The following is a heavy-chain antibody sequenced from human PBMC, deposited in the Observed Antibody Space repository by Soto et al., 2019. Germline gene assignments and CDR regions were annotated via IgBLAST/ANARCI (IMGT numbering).Heavy chain of an antibody. J-gene: IGHJ6*04. CDR3: ARGIVATMAYYYGMDV. V-gene: IGHV1-69*01. CDR2: IIPICGTA. CDR1: GGTFSSYA. Sequence: QVQLVQSGAEVKKPGSSVKVSCKASGGTFSSYAISWVRQAPGQGLEWMGGIIPICGTANYAQKFQGRVTITADESTCTAYMELSSLRSEDTAVYYCARGIVATMAYYYGMDVWGKGTTVTVSS. D-gene: IGHD5-12*01.